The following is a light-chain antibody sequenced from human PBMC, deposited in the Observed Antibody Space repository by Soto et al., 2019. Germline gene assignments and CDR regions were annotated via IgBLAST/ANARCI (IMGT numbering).Light chain of an antibody. J-gene: IGKJ1*01. V-gene: IGKV1-5*01. CDR1: QSILSW. CDR2: DAS. Sequence: DIQMTQSPSSLSASVGDRVTITFRASQSILSWLAWYQHKPGKAPKLLIYDASSLESGGPSRFSGSRSGTEFTLTICSLQPDDIATYYCQQYDTYWTFGQGAKVDIK. CDR3: QQYDTYWT.